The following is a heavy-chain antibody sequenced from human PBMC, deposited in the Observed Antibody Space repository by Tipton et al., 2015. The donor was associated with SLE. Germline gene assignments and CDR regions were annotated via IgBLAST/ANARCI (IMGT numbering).Heavy chain of an antibody. CDR2: VHYSGTS. Sequence: TLSPTCTVSGGSLTSYYWSWIRQTPGKGLEWIGYVHYSGTSSYSPSLKSRLTMSLDTSRHQFSLRLTSVTAADTAVYYCARTLDTLDIWGQGTMVTVSS. J-gene: IGHJ3*02. CDR1: GGSLTSYY. V-gene: IGHV4-59*08. CDR3: ARTLDTLDI.